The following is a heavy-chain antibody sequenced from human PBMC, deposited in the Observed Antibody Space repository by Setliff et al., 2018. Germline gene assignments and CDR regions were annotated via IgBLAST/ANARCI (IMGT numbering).Heavy chain of an antibody. J-gene: IGHJ4*02. CDR3: ARVGAVNYDFDS. CDR1: SYSISTNYY. D-gene: IGHD3-10*01. V-gene: IGHV4-38-2*01. Sequence: SETLSLTCAVSSYSISTNYYWGWIRQPPGKGLEWIGSIYHSGSTYYNPSLKSRVTISVDTPKNQFSLKLTSVTAADTAVYYCARVGAVNYDFDSWGQGTLVTVSS. CDR2: IYHSGST.